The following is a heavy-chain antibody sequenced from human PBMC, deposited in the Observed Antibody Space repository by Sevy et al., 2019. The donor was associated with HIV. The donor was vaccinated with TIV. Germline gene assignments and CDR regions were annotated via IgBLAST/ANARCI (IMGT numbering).Heavy chain of an antibody. CDR3: ARPSSLYYYYAMDV. D-gene: IGHD3-10*01. J-gene: IGHJ6*02. CDR1: GGSISSDSYY. CDR2: IYYTGST. V-gene: IGHV4-39*01. Sequence: SETLSLTCIVSGGSISSDSYYWDWIRQPPGKGLEWIGSIYYTGSTYYNPSLKSRVTISSDTSKNQFSPRLSSVTAADTALYFCARPSSLYYYYAMDVWGQGTTVTVSS.